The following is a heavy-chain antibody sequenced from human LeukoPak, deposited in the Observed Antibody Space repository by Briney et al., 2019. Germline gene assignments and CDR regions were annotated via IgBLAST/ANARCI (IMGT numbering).Heavy chain of an antibody. CDR1: GFTFSSYG. CDR2: IRYDGSNK. V-gene: IGHV3-30*02. CDR3: AKDPRKYYYDSSGYYYY. Sequence: PGGSLRLSCAASGFTFSSYGMHWVRQAPGKGLEWVAFIRYDGSNKYYADSVKGRFTISRDNSKNTLYLQMNSLRAEDTAVYYCAKDPRKYYYDSSGYYYYWGQGTLVTVSS. D-gene: IGHD3-22*01. J-gene: IGHJ4*02.